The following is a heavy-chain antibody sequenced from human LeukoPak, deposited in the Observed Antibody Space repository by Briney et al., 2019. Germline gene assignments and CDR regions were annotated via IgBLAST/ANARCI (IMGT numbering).Heavy chain of an antibody. Sequence: GASVKVSCKASGYTFTSYGISWVRQAPGQGLEWMGWISAYNGNTNYAQKLQGRVTMTTDTSTSTAYMELRSLRSDDTAVYYCARGYYDFWSGYYHRYYFDYWGQGTRVTVSS. J-gene: IGHJ4*02. CDR1: GYTFTSYG. D-gene: IGHD3-3*01. V-gene: IGHV1-18*01. CDR3: ARGYYDFWSGYYHRYYFDY. CDR2: ISAYNGNT.